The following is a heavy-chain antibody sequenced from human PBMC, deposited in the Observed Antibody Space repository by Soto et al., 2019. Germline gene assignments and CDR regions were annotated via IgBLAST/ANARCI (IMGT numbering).Heavy chain of an antibody. Sequence: QVQLVQSGAEVKKPGSSVKVSCKASGGTFSSYTISWVRQAPGQGLEWMGRIIPILGIANYAQKFQGRVTITADKSTSTAYMELSSLRSEDTAVYYCARDHTQWLANDYWGQGTLVTVSS. V-gene: IGHV1-69*08. J-gene: IGHJ4*02. CDR1: GGTFSSYT. D-gene: IGHD6-19*01. CDR3: ARDHTQWLANDY. CDR2: IIPILGIA.